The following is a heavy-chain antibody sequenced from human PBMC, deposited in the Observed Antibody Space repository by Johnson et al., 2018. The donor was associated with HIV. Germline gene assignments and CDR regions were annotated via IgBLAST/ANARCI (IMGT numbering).Heavy chain of an antibody. Sequence: VQLVESGGGLVQPGGSLRLSCAASGFTVSSNYMSWVRQAPGKGLEWVSYISSSGSTIYYADSVKGRFTISRDNSRNTLYLQMNSLRAEDTAVYYCAKDRRDGYNYGGGAFDIWGQGTMVTVSS. V-gene: IGHV3-48*01. CDR1: GFTVSSNY. CDR3: AKDRRDGYNYGGGAFDI. J-gene: IGHJ3*02. D-gene: IGHD5-24*01. CDR2: ISSSGSTI.